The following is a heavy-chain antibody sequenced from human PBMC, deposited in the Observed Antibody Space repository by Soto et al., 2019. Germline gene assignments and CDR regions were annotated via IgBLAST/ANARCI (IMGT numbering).Heavy chain of an antibody. D-gene: IGHD5-12*01. V-gene: IGHV3-11*01. CDR2: ISSSGSTI. CDR3: ARDIVNIVATIYFDY. J-gene: IGHJ4*02. CDR1: GFTFSDYY. Sequence: QVQLVASGGGLVKPGGSLRLSCAASGFTFSDYYMSWIRQAPGKGLEWVSYISSSGSTIYYADSVKGRFTISRDNAKNSLYLQMNSLRADDTAVYYCARDIVNIVATIYFDYWGQGTLVTVSS.